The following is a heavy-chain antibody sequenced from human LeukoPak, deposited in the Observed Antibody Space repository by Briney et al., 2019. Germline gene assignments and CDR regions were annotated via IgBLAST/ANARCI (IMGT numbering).Heavy chain of an antibody. J-gene: IGHJ3*02. Sequence: GGALRLSCAASGFPFSSFWMTWVGQAPGKGGEGGTNVNPDGRDKYYSDSVKGRFTVSRDNAKNSLYLQMNSLRVDDTAVYYCARESVRPGGEDAFDIWGQGTMVTVSS. CDR2: VNPDGRDK. CDR1: GFPFSSFW. V-gene: IGHV3-7*01. D-gene: IGHD2-21*01. CDR3: ARESVRPGGEDAFDI.